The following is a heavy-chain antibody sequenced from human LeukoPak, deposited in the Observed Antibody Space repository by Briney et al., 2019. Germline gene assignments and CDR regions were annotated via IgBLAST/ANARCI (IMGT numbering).Heavy chain of an antibody. J-gene: IGHJ4*02. D-gene: IGHD2-2*01. CDR1: GGSISNYY. Sequence: LSETLSLTCTVSGGSISNYYWTWIRQPPGKGLEWIGYIYYSGSTNYNPSLKSRVTISVDTSKNQFSLKLTSVTAADTAVYYCARQAGSYAFYYYDYWGQGTLVTVSS. CDR2: IYYSGST. CDR3: ARQAGSYAFYYYDY. V-gene: IGHV4-59*08.